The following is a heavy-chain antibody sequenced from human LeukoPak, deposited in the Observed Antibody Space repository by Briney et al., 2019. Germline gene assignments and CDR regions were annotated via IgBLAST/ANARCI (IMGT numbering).Heavy chain of an antibody. D-gene: IGHD2-21*02. V-gene: IGHV1-69*13. CDR3: ARNVPPAYCGGDCYTYWYFDL. CDR2: IIPIFGTA. J-gene: IGHJ2*01. CDR1: GYTLSNHA. Sequence: ASVKVSCKGSGYTLSNHAFSWVRQAPGQGLEWMGGIIPIFGTANYAQKFQGRVTITADESTSTAYMELSSLRSEDTAVYYCARNVPPAYCGGDCYTYWYFDLWGRGTLVTVSS.